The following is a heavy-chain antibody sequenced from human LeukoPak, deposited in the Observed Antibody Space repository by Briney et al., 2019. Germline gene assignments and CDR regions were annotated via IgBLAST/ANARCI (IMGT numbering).Heavy chain of an antibody. D-gene: IGHD3-22*01. CDR1: RYTFTSYD. J-gene: IGHJ4*02. CDR2: MNPNSGNT. Sequence: GASVKVSCKASRYTFTSYDINWVRQATGQGLEWMGWMNPNSGNTGYAQKFQGRVTMTRNTSISTAYMELSSLRSEDTAVYYCARAHNLRDSSGYQTTFDYWGQGTLVTVSS. CDR3: ARAHNLRDSSGYQTTFDY. V-gene: IGHV1-8*01.